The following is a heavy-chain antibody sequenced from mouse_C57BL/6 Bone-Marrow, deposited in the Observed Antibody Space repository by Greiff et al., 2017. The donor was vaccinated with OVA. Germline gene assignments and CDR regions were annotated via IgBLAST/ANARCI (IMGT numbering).Heavy chain of an antibody. V-gene: IGHV5-6*01. CDR1: GFTFSSYG. J-gene: IGHJ1*03. Sequence: EVNVVESGGDLVKPGGSLKLSCAASGFTFSSYGMSWVRQTPDKRLEWVATISSGGSYTYYPDSVKGRFTISRDNAKNTPYLQMSSLKSEDTAMYYCASNYHYWYFDVWGTGTTVTVSS. CDR3: ASNYHYWYFDV. D-gene: IGHD2-1*01. CDR2: ISSGGSYT.